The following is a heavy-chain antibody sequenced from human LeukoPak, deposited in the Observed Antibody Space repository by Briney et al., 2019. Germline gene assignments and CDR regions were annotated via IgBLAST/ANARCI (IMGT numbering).Heavy chain of an antibody. D-gene: IGHD5-18*01. CDR1: GFTFSDYY. J-gene: IGHJ4*02. Sequence: PGGSLRLSCAASGFTFSDYYMSWIRQAPGKGLEWVSAISGSGGSTYYADSVKGRFTISRDNSKNTLYLQMNSLRAEDTAVYYCTTVSEDTEGYWGQGTLVTVSS. CDR2: ISGSGGST. V-gene: IGHV3-23*01. CDR3: TTVSEDTEGY.